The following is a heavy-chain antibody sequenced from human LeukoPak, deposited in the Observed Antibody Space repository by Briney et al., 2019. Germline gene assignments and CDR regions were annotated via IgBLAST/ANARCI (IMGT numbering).Heavy chain of an antibody. Sequence: GGSLRLSCAASGFTFSSYAMSWVRQAPGKGLEWVSAISGSGGSTYYADSVKGRFTISRDNSKNTLYLQMNSLRAEDTAVYYCAKSAYYYDSSGYYYFDFWGQGTLVTVSS. CDR2: ISGSGGST. V-gene: IGHV3-23*01. D-gene: IGHD3-22*01. CDR1: GFTFSSYA. J-gene: IGHJ4*02. CDR3: AKSAYYYDSSGYYYFDF.